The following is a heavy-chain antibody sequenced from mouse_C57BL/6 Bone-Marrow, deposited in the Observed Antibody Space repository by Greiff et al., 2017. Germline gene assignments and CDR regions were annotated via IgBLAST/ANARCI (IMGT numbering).Heavy chain of an antibody. CDR3: ARGDYGSSYWYFDV. V-gene: IGHV1-76*01. D-gene: IGHD1-1*01. Sequence: QVQLQQSGAELVRPGASVKLSCKASGYTFTDYYINWVKQRPGQGLEWIARIDPGSGNTYYNEKFKGKATLTAEKSSSPAYMQLSSLTSEDSAVYFSARGDYGSSYWYFDVWGTGTTVTVSS. CDR1: GYTFTDYY. J-gene: IGHJ1*03. CDR2: IDPGSGNT.